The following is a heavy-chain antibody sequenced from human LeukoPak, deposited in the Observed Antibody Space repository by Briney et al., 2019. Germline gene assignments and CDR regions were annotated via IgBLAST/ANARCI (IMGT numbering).Heavy chain of an antibody. CDR3: ARGRFFSSWYRTDY. CDR2: MNPNSGNT. V-gene: IGHV1-8*02. Sequence: GASVKVSCKASGYTFTSYYMHWVRQAPGQGLEWMGWMNPNSGNTGYAQKFQGRVTMTRNTSISTAYMELSSLRSEDTAVYYCARGRFFSSWYRTDYWGQGTLVTVSS. J-gene: IGHJ4*02. D-gene: IGHD6-13*01. CDR1: GYTFTSYY.